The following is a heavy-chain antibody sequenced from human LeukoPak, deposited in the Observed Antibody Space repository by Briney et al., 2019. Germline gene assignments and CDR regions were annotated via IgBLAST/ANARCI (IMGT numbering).Heavy chain of an antibody. CDR1: GFTFSNAW. D-gene: IGHD4-17*01. CDR3: TTAPDYGDLLDY. J-gene: IGHJ4*02. CDR2: IKSKTDGGTT. Sequence: GGSLRLSCAASGFTFSNAWMSWVRQAPGKGLEWVGRIKSKTDGGTTDYAAPVKGRFTISRDDSKNTLYLQMNSLKTEDTAVYYCTTAPDYGDLLDYWGQGTLVTVSS. V-gene: IGHV3-15*01.